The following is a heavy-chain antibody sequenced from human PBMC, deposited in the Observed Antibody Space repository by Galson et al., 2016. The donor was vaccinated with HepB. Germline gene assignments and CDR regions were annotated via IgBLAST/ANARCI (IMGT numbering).Heavy chain of an antibody. CDR1: GYVFSNFG. CDR3: ARALPGNLRASDV. Sequence: SVKVSCKGSGYVFSNFGITWVRQAPGQRLEWMGMISVFNGDTNYAQKFQGRVSMTTDSSANTAYMDLGSLRSGDTAVYYCARALPGNLRASDVWGQGTLVSVSS. CDR2: ISVFNGDT. J-gene: IGHJ3*01. V-gene: IGHV1-18*01. D-gene: IGHD1-14*01.